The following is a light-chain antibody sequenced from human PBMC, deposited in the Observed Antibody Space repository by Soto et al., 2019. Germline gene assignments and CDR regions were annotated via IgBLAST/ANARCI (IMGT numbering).Light chain of an antibody. CDR2: KAS. J-gene: IGKJ2*01. V-gene: IGKV1-5*03. CDR3: QQYNSYSPYT. Sequence: DLQMTQSPSTLSASAGDRVTITCRASQSISTWLAWYQQKPGKAPKLLIYKASSLESGVPSRFSGSGSGTEFTLTISSLQPDDFATYYCQQYNSYSPYTFGQGTRLEIK. CDR1: QSISTW.